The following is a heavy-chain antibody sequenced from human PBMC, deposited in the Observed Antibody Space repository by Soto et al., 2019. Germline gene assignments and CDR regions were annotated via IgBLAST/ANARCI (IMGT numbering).Heavy chain of an antibody. J-gene: IGHJ1*01. CDR1: GFTFSSYA. D-gene: IGHD6-13*01. Sequence: EVQRLESGGGLVQPGGSLTLSCAASGFTFSSYAMSWVRQAPGKGLEWVSAISGSGVSTYYADSVKGRFTISRDHSKNALYRQMNSLRAEDTAVYYCASGYSSSCYQYFHHWGQGTLVNVAS. V-gene: IGHV3-23*01. CDR3: ASGYSSSCYQYFHH. CDR2: ISGSGVST.